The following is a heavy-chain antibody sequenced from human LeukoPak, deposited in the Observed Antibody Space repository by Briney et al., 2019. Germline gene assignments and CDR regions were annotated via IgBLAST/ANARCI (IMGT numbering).Heavy chain of an antibody. Sequence: PGKSLRLSCAASGFTFSSYGMHWVRQAPGKGLERVEIIWYDGGNEYYADSVKGRFTISRDNSKNTLYLQVNSLRAEDTAVYYCARSTSGSGYDIDYWGQGTLVTVSP. CDR2: IWYDGGNE. J-gene: IGHJ4*02. V-gene: IGHV3-33*01. CDR3: ARSTSGSGYDIDY. CDR1: GFTFSSYG. D-gene: IGHD5-12*01.